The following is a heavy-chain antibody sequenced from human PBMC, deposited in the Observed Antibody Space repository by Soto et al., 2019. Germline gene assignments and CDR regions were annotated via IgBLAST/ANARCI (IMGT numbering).Heavy chain of an antibody. D-gene: IGHD6-13*01. CDR1: GFTFSSYS. J-gene: IGHJ4*02. CDR3: ASSSSWYPYYFEY. Sequence: SGGSLRLSCAASGFTFSSYSMNWVRQAPGKGLEWVSYISSSSSTTYYADSVKGRFTIPRDNAKNSLYLQMNSLRAEDTAQYYCASSSSWYPYYFEYWGQGTLVTVSS. V-gene: IGHV3-48*01. CDR2: ISSSSSTT.